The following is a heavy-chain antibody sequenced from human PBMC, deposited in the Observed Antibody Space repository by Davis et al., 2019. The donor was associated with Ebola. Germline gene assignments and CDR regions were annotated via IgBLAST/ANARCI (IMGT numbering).Heavy chain of an antibody. V-gene: IGHV4-39*07. J-gene: IGHJ5*02. CDR3: ARDTGYWRGDWFDP. Sequence: MPSETLSLTCTVSGGSISSSSYYWGWIRQPPGTGLEWIGSIYYSGSTYYNPSLKSRVTISVDTSTNQFSLKLSSVTAADTAVYYCARDTGYWRGDWFDPWGQGTLVTVSS. CDR1: GGSISSSSYY. CDR2: IYYSGST. D-gene: IGHD6-13*01.